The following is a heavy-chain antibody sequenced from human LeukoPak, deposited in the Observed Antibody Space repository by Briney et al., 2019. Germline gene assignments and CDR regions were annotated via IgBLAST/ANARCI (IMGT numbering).Heavy chain of an antibody. Sequence: GGSLRLSCAASGFTFSSYGMHWVRQAPGKGLEWVANIKQDGSEKYYVDSVKGRFAISRDNAKNSLYLQMNSLRAEDTAVYYCAKNYDSSGYYESVDAFDIWGQGTMVTVSS. D-gene: IGHD3-22*01. V-gene: IGHV3-7*01. CDR1: GFTFSSYG. CDR3: AKNYDSSGYYESVDAFDI. J-gene: IGHJ3*02. CDR2: IKQDGSEK.